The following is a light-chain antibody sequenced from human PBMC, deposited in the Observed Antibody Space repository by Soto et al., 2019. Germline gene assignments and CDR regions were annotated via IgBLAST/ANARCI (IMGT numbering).Light chain of an antibody. Sequence: QSVLTQSPSASASLGASVNLTCTLTSGHSSYAIAWHQQQPEKGTRYLMKLNSDGSHSKGDGIRDRFSGSSSAAARYLTISSLQAEDEADYYCQTWGTGLRVFGGGTKLTVL. CDR2: LNSDGSH. J-gene: IGLJ2*01. V-gene: IGLV4-69*01. CDR1: SGHSSYA. CDR3: QTWGTGLRV.